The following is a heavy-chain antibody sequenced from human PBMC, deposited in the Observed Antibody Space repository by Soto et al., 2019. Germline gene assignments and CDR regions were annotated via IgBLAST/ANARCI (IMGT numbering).Heavy chain of an antibody. V-gene: IGHV1-18*01. J-gene: IGHJ4*02. CDR1: GYTFTIYG. D-gene: IGHD5-12*01. Sequence: GASVKVSCTASGYTFTIYGISWVRQAPGQGLEWMGWISAYNGNTNYAQKLQGRVTMTTDTSTSTAYMELRSLRSDDTAVYYCARGSPYSGYDKFDYWGQGTLVTVSS. CDR2: ISAYNGNT. CDR3: ARGSPYSGYDKFDY.